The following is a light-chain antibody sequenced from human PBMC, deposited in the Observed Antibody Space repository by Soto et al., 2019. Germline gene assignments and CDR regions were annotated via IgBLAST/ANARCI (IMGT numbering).Light chain of an antibody. CDR2: AAS. V-gene: IGKV1-6*01. CDR3: LQDYTFPWT. CDR1: QDIRND. J-gene: IGKJ1*01. Sequence: AIQMTQSPSSLSASVGDRVTITCRASQDIRNDLGWYQQKPGRAPKFLIYAASSLQSGVPSRFSGSGSGTDFTLNITSLQPEDFATYYCLQDYTFPWTFGQGTKVEIK.